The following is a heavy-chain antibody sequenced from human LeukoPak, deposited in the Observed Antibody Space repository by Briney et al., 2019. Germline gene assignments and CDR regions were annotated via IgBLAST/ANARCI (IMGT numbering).Heavy chain of an antibody. CDR2: ISPNGNTI. CDR1: GFTFSNAW. Sequence: GGSLRLSCAASGFTFSNAWMSWVRQAPGKGMEWVAYISPNGNTIHYADSVKGRFTISRDNAKNSLFLQVNSLRAEDTAMYYCATETGWLFDYWGQGTLVTVSS. D-gene: IGHD5-12*01. J-gene: IGHJ4*02. V-gene: IGHV3-11*04. CDR3: ATETGWLFDY.